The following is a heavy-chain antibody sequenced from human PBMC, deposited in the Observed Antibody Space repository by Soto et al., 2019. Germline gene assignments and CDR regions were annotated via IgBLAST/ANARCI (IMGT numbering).Heavy chain of an antibody. CDR1: GGSISSSSYY. CDR3: ARQGDIVVVPAAPLGNSMDV. CDR2: IYYSGST. Sequence: SETLSLTCTVSGGSISSSSYYWGWIRQPPGKGLEWIGSIYYSGSTYYNPSLKSRVTISVDTSKNQFSLKLSSVTAADTAVYYCARQGDIVVVPAAPLGNSMDVWGQGTTVTVSS. D-gene: IGHD2-2*01. J-gene: IGHJ6*02. V-gene: IGHV4-39*01.